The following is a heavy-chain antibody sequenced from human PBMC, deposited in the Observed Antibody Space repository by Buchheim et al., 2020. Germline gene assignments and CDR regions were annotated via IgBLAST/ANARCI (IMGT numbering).Heavy chain of an antibody. V-gene: IGHV1-69*06. Sequence: QVQLVQSGAEVKKPGSSVKVSCKASGGTFSSYAISWVRQAPGQGLEWMGGIIPIFGTANYAQKFQGRVTITADKSTSTAYMELSSLISEDTAVYYCARVVTPYCGGDCSYYYYYMDVWGKGTT. CDR2: IIPIFGTA. J-gene: IGHJ6*03. CDR1: GGTFSSYA. CDR3: ARVVTPYCGGDCSYYYYYMDV. D-gene: IGHD2-21*02.